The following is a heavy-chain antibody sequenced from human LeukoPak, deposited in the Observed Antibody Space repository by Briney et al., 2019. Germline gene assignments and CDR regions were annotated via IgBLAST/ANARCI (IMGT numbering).Heavy chain of an antibody. V-gene: IGHV4-39*01. Sequence: SETLSLTCTVSGGSISSSSYYWGWIRQPPGKGLEWIGSIYYSGSTYYNPSLKSRVTISVDTSKNQFSLKLSSVTAADTAVYYCLSGLGFPSGFDPWGQGTLVTVSS. CDR3: LSGLGFPSGFDP. CDR2: IYYSGST. J-gene: IGHJ5*02. CDR1: GGSISSSSYY. D-gene: IGHD6-19*01.